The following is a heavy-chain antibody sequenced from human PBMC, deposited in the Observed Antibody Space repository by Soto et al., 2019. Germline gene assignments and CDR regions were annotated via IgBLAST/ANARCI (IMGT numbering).Heavy chain of an antibody. CDR3: ARLRRDYSHYPGIVDY. J-gene: IGHJ4*02. D-gene: IGHD4-4*01. V-gene: IGHV3-21*01. CDR2: ISSSSSYI. Sequence: GGSLRLSCAASGFTFTSYSMNWVRQPPGKGLEWVSSISSSSSYIYYADSVKGRFTISKDNAKNSLYLQMNSLRAEDTAVYYCARLRRDYSHYPGIVDYWGQGTLVTVSS. CDR1: GFTFTSYS.